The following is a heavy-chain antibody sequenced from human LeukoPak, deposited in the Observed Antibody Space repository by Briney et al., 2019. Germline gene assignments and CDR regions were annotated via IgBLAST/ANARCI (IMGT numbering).Heavy chain of an antibody. CDR3: ARGTYYVWGSYRYRPPHFDY. CDR2: IKQDGSER. V-gene: IGHV3-7*01. CDR1: GFTFNTYW. J-gene: IGHJ4*02. Sequence: GGSLRLSCAASGFTFNTYWMSWVRQAPGKGLEWVANIKQDGSERYYVDSVKGRFTISRDNAKNSLYLQMNSLRAEDTAVYYCARGTYYVWGSYRYRPPHFDYWGQGTLVAVSS. D-gene: IGHD3-16*02.